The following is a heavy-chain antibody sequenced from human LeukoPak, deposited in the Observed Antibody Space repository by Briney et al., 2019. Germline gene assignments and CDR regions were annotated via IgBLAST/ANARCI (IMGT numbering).Heavy chain of an antibody. Sequence: GGSLRLSCAASGFTFSDYYMSWIRQAPGKGLEWVGFIRSKAYGGTTEYAASVKGRFTISRDDSKSIAYLQMNSLKTEDTAVYYCTRDRFSSSSWSSTFDYWGQGTLVTVSS. D-gene: IGHD6-13*01. J-gene: IGHJ4*02. V-gene: IGHV3-49*03. CDR3: TRDRFSSSSWSSTFDY. CDR2: IRSKAYGGTT. CDR1: GFTFSDYY.